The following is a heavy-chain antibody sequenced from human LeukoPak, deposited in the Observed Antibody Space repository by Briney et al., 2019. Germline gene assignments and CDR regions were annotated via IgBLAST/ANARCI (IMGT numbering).Heavy chain of an antibody. Sequence: GGSLRLSCAASGFTFSSYGTHWVRQAPGKGLEWVAVIWYDGSNKYYADSVKGRFTISRDNSKNTLYLQMNSLRAEDTAVYYCARVGYSYGYYFDYWGQGTLVTVSS. D-gene: IGHD5-18*01. CDR3: ARVGYSYGYYFDY. CDR2: IWYDGSNK. CDR1: GFTFSSYG. V-gene: IGHV3-33*01. J-gene: IGHJ4*02.